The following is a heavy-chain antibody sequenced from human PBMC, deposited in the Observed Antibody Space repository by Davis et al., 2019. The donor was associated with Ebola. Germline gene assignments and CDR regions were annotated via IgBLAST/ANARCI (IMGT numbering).Heavy chain of an antibody. D-gene: IGHD6-13*01. J-gene: IGHJ3*02. CDR2: INSDGSST. Sequence: HTGGSLRLSCSASGFTFSTYTMHWVRHAPGKGLVWVSRINSDGSSTSYADSVKGRFTISRDNAKNTLYLQMNSLRAEDTAMYYCARDWGRNSWYAGDGFDSWGQGTMVTVSS. V-gene: IGHV3-74*01. CDR3: ARDWGRNSWYAGDGFDS. CDR1: GFTFSTYT.